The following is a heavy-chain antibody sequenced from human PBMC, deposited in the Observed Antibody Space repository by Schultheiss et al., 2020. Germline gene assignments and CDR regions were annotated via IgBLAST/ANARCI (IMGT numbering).Heavy chain of an antibody. CDR2: INPNSGGT. J-gene: IGHJ6*02. CDR3: ARGDIVVVPAARNYYYYYGMDV. D-gene: IGHD2-2*01. CDR1: GYTFTGYY. Sequence: ASVKVSCKASGYTFTGYYMHWVRQAPGQGLEWMGWINPNSGGTNYAQKFQGRVTMTRDTSISTAYMELSRLRSDDTAVYYCARGDIVVVPAARNYYYYYGMDVWGQGTTVTVSS. V-gene: IGHV1-2*02.